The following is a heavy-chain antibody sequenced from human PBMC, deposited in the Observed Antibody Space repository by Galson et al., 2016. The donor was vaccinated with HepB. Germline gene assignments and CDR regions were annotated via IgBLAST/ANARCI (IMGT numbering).Heavy chain of an antibody. Sequence: SLRLSCAASGFAFDDYGMQWVRQAPGKGLEWVSGISWNSGGIGYVDSVRGRFTVAKDNAKRSLDLHMDSLKVEDTAVYYCGRGLEGALDASELWGNGTTVTVSS. CDR3: GRGLEGALDASEL. V-gene: IGHV3-9*01. CDR2: ISWNSGGI. J-gene: IGHJ3*01. D-gene: IGHD2-15*01. CDR1: GFAFDDYG.